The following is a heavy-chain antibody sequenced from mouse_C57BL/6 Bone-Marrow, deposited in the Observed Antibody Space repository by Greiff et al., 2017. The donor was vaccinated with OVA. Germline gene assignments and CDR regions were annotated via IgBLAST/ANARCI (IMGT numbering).Heavy chain of an antibody. D-gene: IGHD1-1*01. CDR2: INPNNGGT. Sequence: VQLQQSGPELVKPGASVKISCKASGYTFTDYYMNWVKQSPGKSLEWIGDINPNNGGTSYNQKFKGKATLTVDKSSSTAYMELRSLTSEDSAVYYCAATYWYFDVWGTGTTVTVSS. J-gene: IGHJ1*03. CDR1: GYTFTDYY. V-gene: IGHV1-26*01. CDR3: AATYWYFDV.